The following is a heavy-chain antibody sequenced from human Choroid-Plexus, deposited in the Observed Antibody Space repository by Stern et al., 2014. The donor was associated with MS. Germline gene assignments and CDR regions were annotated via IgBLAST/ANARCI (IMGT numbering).Heavy chain of an antibody. CDR1: GFTFGSCA. V-gene: IGHV3-30*18. Sequence: QVQLXXXGGGVVQPGRPLRLSCXXSGFTFGSCAMHWVRQAPGKGLEXVAGVSYDGXXKYYADSGKGRFTISRDNSQNTLYIQMSSLRPEDTAVYYCAKDRQYLTYFFDHWGQGSLVTVSS. CDR2: VSYDGXXK. D-gene: IGHD2/OR15-2a*01. CDR3: AKDRQYLTYFFDH. J-gene: IGHJ5*02.